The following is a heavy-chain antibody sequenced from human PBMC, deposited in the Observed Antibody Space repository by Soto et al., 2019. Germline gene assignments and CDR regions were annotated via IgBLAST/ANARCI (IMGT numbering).Heavy chain of an antibody. CDR2: IYHSGST. Sequence: PSETLSLTCAVSGYSISSGYYWGWIRQSPGKGLEWIGSIYHSGSTYYNPSLKSRVTISVDTSKNQFSLKLSSVTAADTAVYYCARVSAGFGPIWGQGTMVTVSS. CDR1: GYSISSGYY. J-gene: IGHJ3*02. CDR3: ARVSAGFGPI. D-gene: IGHD3-10*01. V-gene: IGHV4-38-2*01.